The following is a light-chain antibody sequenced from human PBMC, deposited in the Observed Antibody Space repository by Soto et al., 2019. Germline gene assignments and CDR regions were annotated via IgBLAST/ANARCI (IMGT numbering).Light chain of an antibody. V-gene: IGKV1-5*01. CDR2: DAS. CDR1: QNINAW. J-gene: IGKJ5*01. CDR3: QQFNSYPIT. Sequence: DIHMTQSPSSLSVSVGDRVTITCRTSQNINAWLAWYQQRPGQAPKLLIYDASTVQSGVPSRFSGSGSGTDFTLTISSLQPEDFATYYCQQFNSYPITFGQGTRLEIK.